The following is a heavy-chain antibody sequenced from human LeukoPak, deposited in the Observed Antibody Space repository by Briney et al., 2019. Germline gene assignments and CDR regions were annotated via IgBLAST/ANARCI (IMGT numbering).Heavy chain of an antibody. CDR2: VYNSGST. D-gene: IGHD5-12*01. CDR1: GGSISGFY. CDR3: ARCRTVATALPEY. J-gene: IGHJ4*02. Sequence: SETLSLTCTVSGGSISGFYWSWIRQSPGKGLEGMGYVYNSGSTNYNPSLKSRVTISVDTSKNQFSLKLSSVTAADKAVQYCARCRTVATALPEYWGQGTLVTVSS. V-gene: IGHV4-59*01.